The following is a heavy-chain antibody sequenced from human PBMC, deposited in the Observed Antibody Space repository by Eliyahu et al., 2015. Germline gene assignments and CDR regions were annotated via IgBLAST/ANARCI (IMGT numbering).Heavy chain of an antibody. D-gene: IGHD2-2*01. Sequence: EVQLVESGGGLVKPGGSLRLSCAAXGFLXXSYNMXXVRPDPGKGLQWVSSIGSSSSYIYYADSVKGRFTISRDNAKNSLYLQMNSLRADDTAVYYCARAPTLGYCSSISCYGLFYMDVWGKGTTVTVSS. V-gene: IGHV3-21*01. CDR2: IGSSSSYI. CDR3: ARAPTLGYCSSISCYGLFYMDV. CDR1: GFLXXSYN. J-gene: IGHJ6*03.